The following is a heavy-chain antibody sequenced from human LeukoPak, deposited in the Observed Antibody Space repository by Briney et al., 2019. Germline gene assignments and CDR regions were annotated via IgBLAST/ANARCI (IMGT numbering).Heavy chain of an antibody. J-gene: IGHJ4*02. CDR1: GFTFSTYV. CDR3: VRGTGY. Sequence: QSGGSLRLSCSVSGFTFSTYVMHWVRQAPGKGPEYVSAISSNGDNTYYADSVKGRFTISRDNSKNTLYLQMSSLRADDTAVYYCVRGTGYWGQGTLVTVSS. CDR2: ISSNGDNT. V-gene: IGHV3-64D*06.